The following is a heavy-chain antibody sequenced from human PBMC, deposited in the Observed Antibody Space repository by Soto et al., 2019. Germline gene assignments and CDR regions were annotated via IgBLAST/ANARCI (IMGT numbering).Heavy chain of an antibody. CDR2: LSSTSASNI. V-gene: IGHV3-11*04. J-gene: IGHJ3*02. D-gene: IGHD2-2*01. CDR3: AREGYCSSTSCPISTTPDAFDI. CDR1: GFTISDYY. Sequence: PGGSLRLSCAVSGFTISDYYMSWIRQAPGKGLEYVSYLSSTSASNIDYADSVKGRFTISRDNAKNSLYLQMNSLRAEDTAVYYCAREGYCSSTSCPISTTPDAFDIWGQGTMVTVSS.